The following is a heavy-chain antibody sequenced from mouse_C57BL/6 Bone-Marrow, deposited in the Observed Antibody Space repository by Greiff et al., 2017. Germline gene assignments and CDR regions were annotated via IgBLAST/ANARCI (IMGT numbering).Heavy chain of an antibody. CDR3: ARYRAVVAHWYFDV. V-gene: IGHV3-8*01. D-gene: IGHD1-1*01. CDR2: ISYSGST. J-gene: IGHJ1*03. CDR1: GYSITSDY. Sequence: EVQLQESGPGLAKPSPTLSLSCSVTGYSITSDYWNWIRKFPGNKLEYMGYISYSGSTSYNPSLNSRISITRDTSKNQYDLQLHSVTTEDTAAYYCARYRAVVAHWYFDVWGTGTTVTVSS.